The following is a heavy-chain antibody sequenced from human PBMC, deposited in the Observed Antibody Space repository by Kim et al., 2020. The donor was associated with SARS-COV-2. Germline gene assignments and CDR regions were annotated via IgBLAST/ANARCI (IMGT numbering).Heavy chain of an antibody. CDR2: INPNSGGT. D-gene: IGHD3-9*01. CDR1: GYTFTGYY. CDR3: ARDRSHYDILTGYYDYGMDV. V-gene: IGHV1-2*02. J-gene: IGHJ6*02. Sequence: ASVKVSCKASGYTFTGYYMHWVRQAPGQGLERMGWINPNSGGTNYAQKFQGRVTMTRDTSISTAYMELSRLRSDDTAVYYCARDRSHYDILTGYYDYGMDVWGQGTTVTVSS.